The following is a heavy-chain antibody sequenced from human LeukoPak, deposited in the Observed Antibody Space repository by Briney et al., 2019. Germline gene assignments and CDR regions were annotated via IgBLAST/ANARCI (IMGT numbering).Heavy chain of an antibody. V-gene: IGHV4-39*01. Sequence: PSETLSLTCTVSGGSISSGDYYWSWIRQPPGKGLEWIGSIYYSGSTYYNPSLKSRVTISVDTSKNQFSLKLSSVTAADTAVYYCARLISSGWYYDYWGQGTLVTVSS. CDR1: GGSISSGDYY. D-gene: IGHD6-19*01. J-gene: IGHJ4*02. CDR2: IYYSGST. CDR3: ARLISSGWYYDY.